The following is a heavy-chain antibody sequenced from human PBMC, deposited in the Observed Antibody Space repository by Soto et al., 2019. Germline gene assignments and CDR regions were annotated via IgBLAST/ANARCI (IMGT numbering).Heavy chain of an antibody. CDR2: IYYSGST. D-gene: IGHD6-19*01. V-gene: IGHV4-39*01. CDR3: VLESSGWYGAFDI. J-gene: IGHJ3*02. Sequence: QLQLQESGPGLVKPSETLSLTCTVSGGSISSSSYYWGWIRQPPGKGLEWIGSIYYSGSTYYNPSLKSRVTISVDTSKNQFSLKLSSVTAADTAVYYCVLESSGWYGAFDIWGQGTMVTVSS. CDR1: GGSISSSSYY.